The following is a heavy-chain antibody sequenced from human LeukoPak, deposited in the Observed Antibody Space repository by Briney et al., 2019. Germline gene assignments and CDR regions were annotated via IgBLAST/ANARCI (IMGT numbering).Heavy chain of an antibody. CDR2: IYTSGST. CDR1: GGSISSGSYY. V-gene: IGHV4-61*02. Sequence: SETLSLTCTVSGGSISSGSYYWSWIRQPAGKGLEWIGRIYTSGSTYYNPSLKSRVTISVDTSKNQFSLKLSSVTAADTAVYYCARHFSDYDILTGPIRYYFDYWGQGTLVTVSS. CDR3: ARHFSDYDILTGPIRYYFDY. D-gene: IGHD3-9*01. J-gene: IGHJ4*02.